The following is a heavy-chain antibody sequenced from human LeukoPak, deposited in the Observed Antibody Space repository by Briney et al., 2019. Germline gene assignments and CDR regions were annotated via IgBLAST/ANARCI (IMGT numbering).Heavy chain of an antibody. J-gene: IGHJ4*02. Sequence: SETLSLTCAVSGDSISSAHWWSWVRQAPGKGLEWIGEINLSGTTRYNMSLKSRVTMSIDTPENQLFLQLTSVTAADTAVYYCVRGDDYRFDYWGQGALVTVSS. CDR3: VRGDDYRFDY. V-gene: IGHV4-4*02. CDR2: INLSGTT. CDR1: GDSISSAHW. D-gene: IGHD5-12*01.